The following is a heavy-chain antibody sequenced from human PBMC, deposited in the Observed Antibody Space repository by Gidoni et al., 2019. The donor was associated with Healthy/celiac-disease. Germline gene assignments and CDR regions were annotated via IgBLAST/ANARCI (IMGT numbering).Heavy chain of an antibody. CDR3: ARLKFWSGFYGMDV. D-gene: IGHD3-3*01. Sequence: QLQLQESGPGLVKPSETLSLTCTVSGGSIRSSSYYWGWIRQPPGKGLEWIGSIYYSGSTYYNPSLKSRVTISVDTSKNQFSLKLSSVTAADTAVYYCARLKFWSGFYGMDVWGQGTTVTVSS. CDR2: IYYSGST. V-gene: IGHV4-39*01. CDR1: GGSIRSSSYY. J-gene: IGHJ6*02.